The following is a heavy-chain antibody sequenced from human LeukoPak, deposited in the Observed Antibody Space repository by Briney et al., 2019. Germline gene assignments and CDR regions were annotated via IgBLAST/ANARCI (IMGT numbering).Heavy chain of an antibody. V-gene: IGHV3-23*01. CDR2: ISGSGGST. CDR1: GFTFSSYW. Sequence: GGSLRLSCTASGFTFSSYWMSWVRQAPGKGLEWVSAISGSGGSTYYADSVKGRFTISRDNSKNTLYLQMNSLRAEDTAVYYCAKVFDSSGYLVLDYWGQGTLVTVSS. CDR3: AKVFDSSGYLVLDY. J-gene: IGHJ4*02. D-gene: IGHD3-22*01.